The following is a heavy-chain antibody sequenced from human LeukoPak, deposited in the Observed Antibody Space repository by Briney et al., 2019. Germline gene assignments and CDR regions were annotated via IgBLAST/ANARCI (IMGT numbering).Heavy chain of an antibody. J-gene: IGHJ5*02. CDR1: GGSFSGYY. CDR3: ARDSYDSSDKGSNYNWFDP. V-gene: IGHV4-34*01. D-gene: IGHD3-22*01. CDR2: INHSGST. Sequence: PSETLSLTCAVYGGSFSGYYWSWIRQPPGKGLEWIGEINHSGSTNYNPSLKSRVTISVDTSKNQFSLKLSSVTAADTAVYYCARDSYDSSDKGSNYNWFDPWGQGTLVTVSS.